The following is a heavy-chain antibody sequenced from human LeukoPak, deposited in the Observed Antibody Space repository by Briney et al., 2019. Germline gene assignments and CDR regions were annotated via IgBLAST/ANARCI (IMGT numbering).Heavy chain of an antibody. CDR1: GFTFSSYW. Sequence: GGSLRLSCAASGFTFSSYWMSWVRQAPGKGLEWVANIKQDGSEKYYVDSVKGRFTISRDNSKNTLYLQMNSLRAEDTAVYYCARGLRPVVPAAMASVYYYYYGMDVWGQGTTVTVSS. V-gene: IGHV3-7*01. CDR2: IKQDGSEK. D-gene: IGHD2-2*01. CDR3: ARGLRPVVPAAMASVYYYYYGMDV. J-gene: IGHJ6*02.